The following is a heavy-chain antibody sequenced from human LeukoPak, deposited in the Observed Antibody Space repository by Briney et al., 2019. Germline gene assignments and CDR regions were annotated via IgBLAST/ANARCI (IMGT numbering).Heavy chain of an antibody. D-gene: IGHD1-26*01. CDR3: ARDRVGADYFDY. V-gene: IGHV1-46*01. Sequence: ASVKVSCKASGYTFTGYYMHWVRQAPGQGLEWMGIINPSGGSTSYAQKFQGRVTMTRDMSTSTVYMELSSLRSEDTAVYYCARDRVGADYFDYWGQGTLVTVSS. CDR2: INPSGGST. CDR1: GYTFTGYY. J-gene: IGHJ4*02.